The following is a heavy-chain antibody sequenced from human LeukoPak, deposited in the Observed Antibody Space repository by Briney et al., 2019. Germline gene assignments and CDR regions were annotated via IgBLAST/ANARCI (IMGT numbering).Heavy chain of an antibody. J-gene: IGHJ4*02. CDR2: INHSGST. CDR1: GGSFSGYY. V-gene: IGHV4-34*01. CDR3: ARQRGSGWYHPHYF. Sequence: PSETLSLTCAVYGGSFSGYYWSWIRQPPGKGLEWIGEINHSGSTNYNPSLKSRVTISVDTSKNQFSLKLSSVTAADTAVYYCARQRGSGWYHPHYFWGQGTLVTVSS. D-gene: IGHD6-19*01.